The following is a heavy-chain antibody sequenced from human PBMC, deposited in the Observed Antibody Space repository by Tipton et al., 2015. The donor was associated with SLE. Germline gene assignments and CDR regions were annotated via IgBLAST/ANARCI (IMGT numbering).Heavy chain of an antibody. CDR3: ARGGGRGYGV. Sequence: GSLRLSCAASGLTFSAYYMSWIRQAPGMGLEWVANIKQDGSEKYYVDSVKGRFTISRDNAKNSLYLQMNSLRAEDTAVYYCARGGGRGYGVWGQGTLVTVSS. D-gene: IGHD4/OR15-4a*01. V-gene: IGHV3-7*01. CDR2: IKQDGSEK. J-gene: IGHJ4*02. CDR1: GLTFSAYY.